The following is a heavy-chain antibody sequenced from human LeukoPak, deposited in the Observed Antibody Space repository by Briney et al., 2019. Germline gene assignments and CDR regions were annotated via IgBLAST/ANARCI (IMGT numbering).Heavy chain of an antibody. CDR3: ASANSYYYYYYGKDV. Sequence: SETLSLTCAVYGGSFSGYYWSWIRQPPGKGLEWIGEINHSGSTNYNPSLKSRVTISVDTSKNQFSLKLSSVTAADTTVYYCASANSYYYYYYGKDVWGQGTTVTVSS. CDR2: INHSGST. J-gene: IGHJ6*02. D-gene: IGHD2/OR15-2a*01. CDR1: GGSFSGYY. V-gene: IGHV4-34*01.